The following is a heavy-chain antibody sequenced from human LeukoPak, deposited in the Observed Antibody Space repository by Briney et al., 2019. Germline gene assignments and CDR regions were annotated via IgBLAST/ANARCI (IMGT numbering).Heavy chain of an antibody. CDR1: GDSISSSSYY. D-gene: IGHD2-15*01. J-gene: IGHJ5*02. CDR2: FSYSGST. Sequence: SETLSLTCTVSGDSISSSSYYWGWIRQPPGTGLEWIGSFSYSGSTYYNPSLKSRVTISVDTSKNQFSLKLSSVTAADTAVYYCARDRTVVVVVAATQAHWFDPWGQGTLVTVSS. CDR3: ARDRTVVVVVAATQAHWFDP. V-gene: IGHV4-39*07.